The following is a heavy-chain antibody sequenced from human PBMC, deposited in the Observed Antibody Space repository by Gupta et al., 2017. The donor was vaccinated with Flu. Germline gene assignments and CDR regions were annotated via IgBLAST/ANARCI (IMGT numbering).Heavy chain of an antibody. V-gene: IGHV3-15*01. D-gene: IGHD6-13*01. Sequence: EVQLVESGGGLVKPGGSLRLSCAASGFTFSNAWMSWVRQAPGKGLEWVGRIKSKTDGGTTDYAAPVKGRFTISRDDSKNTLYLQMNSLKTEDTAVYYCTTGPPGYSSSWTYGVGRWGQGTLVTVSS. CDR1: GFTFSNAW. CDR3: TTGPPGYSSSWTYGVGR. CDR2: IKSKTDGGTT. J-gene: IGHJ4*02.